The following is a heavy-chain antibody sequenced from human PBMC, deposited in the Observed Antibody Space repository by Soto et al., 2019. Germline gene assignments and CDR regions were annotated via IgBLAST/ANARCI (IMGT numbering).Heavy chain of an antibody. D-gene: IGHD5-12*01. CDR1: GGSFSGYY. Sequence: PSETLSLTCAVYGGSFSGYYWSWIRQPPGKGLEWIGEIIHSGSTNYNPSLKSRLTISVDTSKNQFSLSLTSVTAADTAFYYCTRDSTMTSTWRGLDVWGQGTTVTVSS. V-gene: IGHV4-34*09. J-gene: IGHJ6*02. CDR2: IIHSGST. CDR3: TRDSTMTSTWRGLDV.